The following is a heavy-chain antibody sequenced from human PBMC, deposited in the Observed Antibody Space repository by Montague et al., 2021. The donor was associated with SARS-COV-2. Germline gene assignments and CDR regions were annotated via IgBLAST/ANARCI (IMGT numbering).Heavy chain of an antibody. CDR3: ARGRRILLWFGELFLGGDYYGMDV. J-gene: IGHJ6*02. V-gene: IGHV4-34*01. Sequence: ETLSLTCAVYGGSFSGYYWSWIRQPPGRGLEWIGEINHSGSTNYNPSLKSRVTISVDTSKNQFSLKLSSVTAADTAVYYCARGRRILLWFGELFLGGDYYGMDVWGQGTTVTVSS. D-gene: IGHD3-10*01. CDR2: INHSGST. CDR1: GGSFSGYY.